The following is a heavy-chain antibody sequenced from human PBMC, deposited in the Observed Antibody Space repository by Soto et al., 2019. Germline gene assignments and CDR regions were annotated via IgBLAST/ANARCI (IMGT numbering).Heavy chain of an antibody. Sequence: SETRSLTCTVSGGSISSYYWSWIRQPPGKGLEWIGYIYYSGSTNYNPSLKSRVTISVDTSKNQFSLKLSSVTAADTAVYYCARRIKYHAFDIWGQGTMVTVSS. CDR3: ARRIKYHAFDI. J-gene: IGHJ3*02. V-gene: IGHV4-59*01. CDR2: IYYSGST. D-gene: IGHD5-12*01. CDR1: GGSISSYY.